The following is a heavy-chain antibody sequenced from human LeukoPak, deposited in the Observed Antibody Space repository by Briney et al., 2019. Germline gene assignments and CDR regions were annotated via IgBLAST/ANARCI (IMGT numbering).Heavy chain of an antibody. J-gene: IGHJ4*02. V-gene: IGHV1-8*03. D-gene: IGHD5-18*01. CDR3: ARADTAMASHYDY. CDR1: GYTFTSYD. Sequence: ASVKVSCKASGYTFTSYDINWVRQATGQGLEWLGWMNPNSGNTGYAQKFQGRVTITRNTSISTAYMELSSLRSEDTAVYYCARADTAMASHYDYWGQGTLVTVSS. CDR2: MNPNSGNT.